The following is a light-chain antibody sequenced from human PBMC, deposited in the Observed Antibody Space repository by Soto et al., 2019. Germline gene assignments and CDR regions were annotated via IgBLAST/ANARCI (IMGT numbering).Light chain of an antibody. V-gene: IGLV2-11*01. CDR2: DVG. Sequence: QSVLTQPRSVSGSPGQSVTISCTGTSSDVGGYNYVSWYQQHPGKAPKLMIYDVGKRPSGVPDRFSGSKSGNTASLTISGLQAEDEADYYCCSYAGSYTFGVVFGGGTKLTVL. J-gene: IGLJ2*01. CDR3: CSYAGSYTFGVV. CDR1: SSDVGGYNY.